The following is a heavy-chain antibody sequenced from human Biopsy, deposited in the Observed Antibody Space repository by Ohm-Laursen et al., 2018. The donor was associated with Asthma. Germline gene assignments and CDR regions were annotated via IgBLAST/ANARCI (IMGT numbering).Heavy chain of an antibody. CDR3: AKDFRGIAVAGDRGFDY. D-gene: IGHD6-19*01. CDR1: GFSVSNNY. CDR2: IYSGGTT. J-gene: IGHJ4*02. Sequence: GSLRLSCAASGFSVSNNYMSWVRQAPGKGLEWFSVIYSGGTTYYADSVRGRFTISGDNSKSTLFLQMDSLSAEDTAVYYCAKDFRGIAVAGDRGFDYWGQGTLVTVSS. V-gene: IGHV3-53*01.